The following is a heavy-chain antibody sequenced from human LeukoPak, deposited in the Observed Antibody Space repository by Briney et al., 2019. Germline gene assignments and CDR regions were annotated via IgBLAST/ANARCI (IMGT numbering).Heavy chain of an antibody. CDR2: MNPNSGNT. V-gene: IGHV1-8*01. CDR1: GSPFTTYD. Sequence: GPVKVSCKASGSPFTTYDINWVRQATGQGLEWRGWMNPNSGNTGYAQRFQGRVTMTRNTSINTAYMELSSLTSEDTAVYYCARESTIPPYYFDYCGLGTLVTVSS. D-gene: IGHD3-3*01. CDR3: ARESTIPPYYFDY. J-gene: IGHJ4*02.